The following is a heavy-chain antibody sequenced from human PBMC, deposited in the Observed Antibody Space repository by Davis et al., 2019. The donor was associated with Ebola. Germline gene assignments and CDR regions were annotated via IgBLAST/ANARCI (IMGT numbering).Heavy chain of an antibody. Sequence: AASVKVSCKASGYTFTSYAMHWVRQAPGQRLEWMGWINAGNGNTKYSQKFQGRVTITRDTSTSTAYMELRSLRSDDTAVYYCARDCSGGSGDNWFDPWGQGTLVTVSS. CDR3: ARDCSGGSGDNWFDP. D-gene: IGHD2-15*01. CDR2: INAGNGNT. J-gene: IGHJ5*02. V-gene: IGHV1-3*01. CDR1: GYTFTSYA.